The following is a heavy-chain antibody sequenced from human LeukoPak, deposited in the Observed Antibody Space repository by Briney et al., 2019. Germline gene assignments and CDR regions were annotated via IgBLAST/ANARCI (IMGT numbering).Heavy chain of an antibody. D-gene: IGHD3-10*01. CDR2: IKSKTDGGTT. J-gene: IGHJ4*02. Sequence: GGTLRLSCAASGFTFSNAWMSWVRQAPGKGLEWVGRIKSKTDGGTTDYPAPVKGRFIIASDDSNNTPYLQMNSLKTEDTAVYDCTTARLLWFGELLGNDYWGQGTLVTVSS. CDR1: GFTFSNAW. CDR3: TTARLLWFGELLGNDY. V-gene: IGHV3-15*01.